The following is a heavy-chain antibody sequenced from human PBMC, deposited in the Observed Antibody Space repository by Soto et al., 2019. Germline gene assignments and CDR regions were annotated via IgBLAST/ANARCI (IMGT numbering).Heavy chain of an antibody. CDR1: EGTFNSYA. CDR2: IIPYYNTL. Sequence: QAQVVQSGAEVRKPGSSVKLSCKASEGTFNSYAIAWVRQAPGQGLEWMGGIIPYYNTLNYAQKFQDRVRSTAYDSTNTVYMELSSLRSDDTAVYFCASGASRWYPYFIDSWAQGTLVTVSS. D-gene: IGHD6-13*01. V-gene: IGHV1-69*01. CDR3: ASGASRWYPYFIDS. J-gene: IGHJ4*02.